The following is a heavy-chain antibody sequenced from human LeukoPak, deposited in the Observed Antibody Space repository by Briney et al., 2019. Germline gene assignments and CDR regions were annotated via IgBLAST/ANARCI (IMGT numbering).Heavy chain of an antibody. D-gene: IGHD5-24*01. CDR3: ARHRSGWLQSSFDY. CDR1: GGSISSSSSY. J-gene: IGHJ4*02. CDR2: IYYRGSS. V-gene: IGHV4-39*01. Sequence: SETLSLTCTVSGGSISSSSSYWGWIRQPPGKGLEWIGSIYYRGSSFDNPALKSRVTISVDTSKNQFSLKLSSVTAADTAVYYCARHRSGWLQSSFDYWGQGTLVTVSS.